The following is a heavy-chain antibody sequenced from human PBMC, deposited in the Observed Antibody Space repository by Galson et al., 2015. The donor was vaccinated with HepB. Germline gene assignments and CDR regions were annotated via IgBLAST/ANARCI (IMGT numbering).Heavy chain of an antibody. D-gene: IGHD3-10*01. J-gene: IGHJ6*02. Sequence: TLSLTCTVSGGSISSYYWSWIRQPPGKGLEWIGYIYYSGSTNYNPSLKSRVTISVDTSKNQFSLKLSSVTAADTAVYYCARGGWWWFGELSRRGMDVWGQGTTVTVSS. CDR3: ARGGWWWFGELSRRGMDV. CDR1: GGSISSYY. CDR2: IYYSGST. V-gene: IGHV4-59*01.